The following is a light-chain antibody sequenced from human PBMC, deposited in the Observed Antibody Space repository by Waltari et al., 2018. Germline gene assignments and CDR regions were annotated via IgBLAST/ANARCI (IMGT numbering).Light chain of an antibody. CDR2: GST. V-gene: IGLV1-40*01. Sequence: QSVLTQAPSMSGAPGPRVTISCTGRGPNIGAGFAFHWYPQLPRAAPKLLIYGSTSRPLGVPDRFFGSTSGTSASLVIIGLQPEDEAVYYCQSYDTSLSVVFGGGTKLTVL. CDR3: QSYDTSLSVV. J-gene: IGLJ3*02. CDR1: GPNIGAGFA.